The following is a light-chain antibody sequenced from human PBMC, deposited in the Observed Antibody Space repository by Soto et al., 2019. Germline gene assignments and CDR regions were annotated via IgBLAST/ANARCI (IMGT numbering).Light chain of an antibody. V-gene: IGKV3-20*01. CDR2: GAS. Sequence: EIIMTQSPATLSVSPGEGATLSCRASQGIGDTLAWYQHKPGQTPRLLIYGASTRATGIPDRFSGSGSGTDFTLTISRLEPEDFAVYYCQQYGSSPEITFGQGTRLEIK. J-gene: IGKJ5*01. CDR1: QGIGDT. CDR3: QQYGSSPEIT.